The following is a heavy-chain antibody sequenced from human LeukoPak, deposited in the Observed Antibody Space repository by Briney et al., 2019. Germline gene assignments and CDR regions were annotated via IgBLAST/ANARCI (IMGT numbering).Heavy chain of an antibody. CDR3: ASSSLGMVRGALDY. J-gene: IGHJ4*02. Sequence: GGSLRLSCAASGFTFYTYAMSWVRQAPGKGLEWVSAISGSGDSTNYADSVKGRFTISRDNSKNTLYLQMNSLRAEDTAVYYCASSSLGMVRGALDYWGQGTLVTVSS. CDR1: GFTFYTYA. V-gene: IGHV3-23*01. D-gene: IGHD3-10*01. CDR2: ISGSGDST.